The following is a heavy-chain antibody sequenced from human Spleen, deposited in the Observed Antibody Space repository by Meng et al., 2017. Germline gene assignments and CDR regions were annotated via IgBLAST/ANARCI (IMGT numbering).Heavy chain of an antibody. V-gene: IGHV1-18*01. CDR3: ARGTPGRSYSDY. J-gene: IGHJ4*02. Sequence: QVQLVQSGAEVRKPGASVKVSCKASGYTYTHHGIGWVRHAPGQGLEWMGWLGAHDGDTSHAPKFQGRVTVSADRPTATAYMELRSLRSDDTAVYYCARGTPGRSYSDYWGQGTLVTVSS. CDR1: GYTYTHHG. D-gene: IGHD3-10*01. CDR2: LGAHDGDT.